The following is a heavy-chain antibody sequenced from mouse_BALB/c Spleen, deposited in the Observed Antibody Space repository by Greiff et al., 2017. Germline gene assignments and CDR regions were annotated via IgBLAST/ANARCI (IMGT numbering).Heavy chain of an antibody. CDR3: ARSGLHCAMDY. V-gene: IGHV5-17*02. CDR2: ISSGSSTI. Sequence: EVKLVESGGGLVQPGGSRKLSCAASGFTFSSFGMHWVRQAPEKGLEWVAYISSGSSTIYYADTVKGRFTISRDNPKNTLFLQMTSLRSEDTAMYYCARSGLHCAMDYWGQGTSVTVSS. CDR1: GFTFSSFG. J-gene: IGHJ4*01. D-gene: IGHD2-4*01.